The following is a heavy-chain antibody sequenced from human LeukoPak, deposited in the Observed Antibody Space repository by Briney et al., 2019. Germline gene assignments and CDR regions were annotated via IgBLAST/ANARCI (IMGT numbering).Heavy chain of an antibody. V-gene: IGHV3-23*01. CDR3: ARVRSGGYYHFDY. Sequence: GGSLRPSCAASEFTFSSYAMSWVRQAPGRGLEWVSAIGTGGGTYYADSVKGRFTISRENFKSTLFLQMSSLRAEDTAVYFCARVRSGGYYHFDYWGQGTLVTVSS. J-gene: IGHJ4*02. D-gene: IGHD3-22*01. CDR2: IGTGGGT. CDR1: EFTFSSYA.